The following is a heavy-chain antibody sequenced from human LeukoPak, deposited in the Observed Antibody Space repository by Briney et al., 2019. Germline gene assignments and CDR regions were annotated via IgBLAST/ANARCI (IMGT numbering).Heavy chain of an antibody. CDR2: ISYSGST. CDR1: GGSISSGGYY. V-gene: IGHV4-31*03. Sequence: SQTLSLTCTVSGGSISSGGYYWSWIRQHPGKGLEWIGYISYSGSTNYNPSLKSRVTISVDTSKNQFSLKLSSVTAADTAVYYCARIGRDIVVVPAAIPYYYYYGMDVWGQGTTVTVSS. CDR3: ARIGRDIVVVPAAIPYYYYYGMDV. D-gene: IGHD2-2*02. J-gene: IGHJ6*02.